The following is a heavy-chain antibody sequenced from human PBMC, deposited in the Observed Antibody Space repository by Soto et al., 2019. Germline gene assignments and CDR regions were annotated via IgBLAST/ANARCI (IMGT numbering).Heavy chain of an antibody. V-gene: IGHV3-11*01. CDR2: ISSSGSTI. J-gene: IGHJ6*03. Sequence: QVQLVESGGGLVKPGGSLRLSCAASGFTFSDYYMSWIRQAPGKGLEWVSYISSSGSTICYADSVKGRFTISRDNAKNSLYLQMNSLRAEDTAVYYCARDHDCSSTSCYSSPANYYYYYMDVWGKGTTVTVSS. CDR1: GFTFSDYY. D-gene: IGHD2-2*01. CDR3: ARDHDCSSTSCYSSPANYYYYYMDV.